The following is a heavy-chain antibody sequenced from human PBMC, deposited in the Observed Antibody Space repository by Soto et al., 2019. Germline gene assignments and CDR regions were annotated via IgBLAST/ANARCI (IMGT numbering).Heavy chain of an antibody. Sequence: PGKGLEWIMSIYYSGTTYYNPPLKSRVTISENTSKNQFSLKLRSVTAADMALFYCAILIRCIFFFNDTATSGIYTLSTLDS. D-gene: IGHD3-9*01. V-gene: IGHV4-39*01. CDR3: AILIRCIFFFNDTATSGIYTLSTLDS. J-gene: IGHJ5*01. CDR2: IYYSGTT.